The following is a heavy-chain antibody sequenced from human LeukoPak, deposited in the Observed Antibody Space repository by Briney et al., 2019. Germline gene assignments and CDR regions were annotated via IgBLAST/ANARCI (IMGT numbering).Heavy chain of an antibody. CDR2: ISYDGSNK. Sequence: GGSLRLSCAASGFTFSSYAMHWVRQAPGKGLEWVAVISYDGSNKYYADSVRGRFTISRDNSKNTLYLQMNSLRAEDTAVYYCARGNYYYDSSGYYSLGYWGQGTLVTVSS. CDR3: ARGNYYYDSSGYYSLGY. V-gene: IGHV3-30-3*01. J-gene: IGHJ4*02. CDR1: GFTFSSYA. D-gene: IGHD3-22*01.